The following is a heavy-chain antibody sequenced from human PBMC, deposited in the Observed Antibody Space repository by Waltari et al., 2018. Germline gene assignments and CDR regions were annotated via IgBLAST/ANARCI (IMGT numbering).Heavy chain of an antibody. J-gene: IGHJ4*02. D-gene: IGHD1-26*01. Sequence: EVQLVESGGDLVQPGESLRLHCDTSGFTFSKYELNWIRQAPGRGLEWIAYIDKTGSRTFYSDSVRGRFTISRDDAKSSVYLQMTNLRVDDSALYYCARGIVGATGWGQGTLVTVSS. CDR3: ARGIVGATG. V-gene: IGHV3-48*03. CDR1: GFTFSKYE. CDR2: IDKTGSRT.